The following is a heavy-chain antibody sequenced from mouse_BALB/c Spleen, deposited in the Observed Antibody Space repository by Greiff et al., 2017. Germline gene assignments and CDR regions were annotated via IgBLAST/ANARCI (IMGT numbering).Heavy chain of an antibody. CDR2: ISSGGSYT. CDR1: GFTFSSYG. D-gene: IGHD1-3*01. V-gene: IGHV5-6*02. CDR3: ARLTPYFDY. Sequence: DVKLVESGGDLVKPGGSLKLSCAASGFTFSSYGMSWVRQTPDKRLEWVATISSGGSYTYYPDSVKGRFTISRDNAKNTLYLQMSSLKSEDTAMYYCARLTPYFDYWGQGTTLTVSS. J-gene: IGHJ2*01.